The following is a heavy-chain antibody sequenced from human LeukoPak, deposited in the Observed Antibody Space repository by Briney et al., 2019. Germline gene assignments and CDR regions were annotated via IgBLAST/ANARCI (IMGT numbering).Heavy chain of an antibody. J-gene: IGHJ4*02. D-gene: IGHD2-8*01. V-gene: IGHV3-23*01. CDR2: ISGSGGST. Sequence: GSLRLSCAASGFTFSSYAMSWVRQAPGKGLEWVSAISGSGGSTYYADSVKGRFTISRDNSKNTLYLQMNSLRAEDTAVYYCAKQPNGDYYFDYWGQGTLVTVSS. CDR1: GFTFSSYA. CDR3: AKQPNGDYYFDY.